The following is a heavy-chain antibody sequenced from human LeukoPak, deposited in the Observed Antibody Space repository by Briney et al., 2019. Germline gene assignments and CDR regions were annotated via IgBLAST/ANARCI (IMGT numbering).Heavy chain of an antibody. V-gene: IGHV4-39*07. CDR1: GDSMTSGSYY. CDR2: IYYSGST. J-gene: IGHJ3*02. Sequence: PSDTLSLTCTVSGDSMTSGSYYWGWIRQPPGKGLEWIGSIYYSGSTYYNPSLKSRVTISVDTSKNQFSLKLSSVTAADTAVYYCARDSSVDAFDIWGQGTMVTVSS. CDR3: ARDSSVDAFDI. D-gene: IGHD3-22*01.